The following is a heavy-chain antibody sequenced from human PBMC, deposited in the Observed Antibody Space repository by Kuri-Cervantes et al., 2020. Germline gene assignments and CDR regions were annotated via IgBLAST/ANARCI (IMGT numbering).Heavy chain of an antibody. J-gene: IGHJ4*02. CDR1: GFTFSSYG. CDR2: ISWNSGSI. CDR3: AKGPYDSSGQIDY. D-gene: IGHD3-22*01. V-gene: IGHV3-9*01. Sequence: GGSLRLSCAASGFTFSSYGMHWVRQAPGKGLEWVSGISWNSGSIGYADSVKGRFTISRDNAKNSLYLQMNSLRAEDTALYYCAKGPYDSSGQIDYWGQGTLVTVSS.